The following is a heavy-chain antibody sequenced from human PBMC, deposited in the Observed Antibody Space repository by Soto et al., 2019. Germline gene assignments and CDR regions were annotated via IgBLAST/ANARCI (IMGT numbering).Heavy chain of an antibody. CDR3: VKNSGWVNT. V-gene: IGHV3-23*01. CDR2: IDGSGGNT. D-gene: IGHD3-10*01. CDR1: GFTFGTTD. J-gene: IGHJ4*02. Sequence: QLLQSGGGLVQPGGSLTLSCAASGFTFGTTDMSWVRQAPGEGLEWVSTIDGSGGNTYYADSVKGRFTISRDNSRNTVYLQMNTLRGDDTALYYCVKNSGWVNTWGQGALVTVSS.